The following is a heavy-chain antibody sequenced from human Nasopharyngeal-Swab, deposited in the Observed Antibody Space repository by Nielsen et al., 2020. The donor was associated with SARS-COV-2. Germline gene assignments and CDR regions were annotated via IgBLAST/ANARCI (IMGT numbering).Heavy chain of an antibody. V-gene: IGHV1-2*06. CDR2: INPNSGGT. J-gene: IGHJ3*02. D-gene: IGHD2-15*01. CDR1: GYTFTGYY. CDR3: AGGGYCSGGSCYSFDAFDI. Sequence: ALVKVSCKASGYTFTGYYMHWVRQAPGQGREWMGRINPNSGGTNYAQKFQGRVTMTRDTSISTAYMELSRLRSDDTAVYYCAGGGYCSGGSCYSFDAFDIWGQGTMVTVSS.